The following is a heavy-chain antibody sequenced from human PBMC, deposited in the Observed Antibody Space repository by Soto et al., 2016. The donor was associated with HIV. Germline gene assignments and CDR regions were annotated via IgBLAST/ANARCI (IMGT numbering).Heavy chain of an antibody. Sequence: EVQLVESGGGLVQPGGSLRLSCAASGFTFSSYWMHWVRQAPGKGLVWVSRINSDGSSTSYADSVKGRFTISRDNAKNTLYLQMNSLRAEDTAVYYCARATRAYYDFWSGYYTLTDYWGQGTLVTASS. D-gene: IGHD3-3*01. CDR3: ARATRAYYDFWSGYYTLTDY. V-gene: IGHV3-74*01. CDR2: INSDGSST. CDR1: GFTFSSYW. J-gene: IGHJ4*02.